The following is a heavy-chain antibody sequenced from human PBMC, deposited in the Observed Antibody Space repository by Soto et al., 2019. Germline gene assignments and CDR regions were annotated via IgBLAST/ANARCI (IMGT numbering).Heavy chain of an antibody. D-gene: IGHD5-12*01. CDR1: LDSVSIGTVL. CDR2: TYYRSRWYH. J-gene: IGHJ3*02. Sequence: SQTLXLTFAIALDSVSIGTVLGDCVSLSPSRGLEWLGRTYYRSRWYHEYVVFLQSRISVNPDTSKNHYTLQLNSVTPEDTAVYYCARGIYDTSVGTAFDIWGQGTKVTVSS. V-gene: IGHV6-1*01. CDR3: ARGIYDTSVGTAFDI.